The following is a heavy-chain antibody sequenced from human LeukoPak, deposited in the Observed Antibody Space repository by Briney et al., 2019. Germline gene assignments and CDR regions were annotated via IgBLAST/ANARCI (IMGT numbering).Heavy chain of an antibody. CDR1: GFTFSSYS. D-gene: IGHD6-19*01. J-gene: IGHJ4*02. Sequence: PGGSLRLSCAASGFTFSSYSMNWVRQAPGKGLDWVSSISSSSIYIYYADSVKGRFTISRDNAKNSLYLQMNSLRAEDTAVYYCATGSGWPKDDYWGQGTLVTVSS. CDR2: ISSSSIYI. CDR3: ATGSGWPKDDY. V-gene: IGHV3-21*01.